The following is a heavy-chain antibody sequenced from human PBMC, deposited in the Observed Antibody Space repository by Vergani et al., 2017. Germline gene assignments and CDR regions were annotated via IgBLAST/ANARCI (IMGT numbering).Heavy chain of an antibody. J-gene: IGHJ4*02. CDR2: IIPIFGTA. CDR3: AGRYCSSTSCTHGGFDY. D-gene: IGHD2-2*01. Sequence: QVQLVQSGAEVKKPGSSVKVSCKASGGTFSSYAISWVRQAPGQGLEWMGGIIPIFGTANYAQKFQGRVTITADESTNTAYMALSSLRSEDTAGDYCAGRYCSSTSCTHGGFDYWGQGTLVTVSS. CDR1: GGTFSSYA. V-gene: IGHV1-69*01.